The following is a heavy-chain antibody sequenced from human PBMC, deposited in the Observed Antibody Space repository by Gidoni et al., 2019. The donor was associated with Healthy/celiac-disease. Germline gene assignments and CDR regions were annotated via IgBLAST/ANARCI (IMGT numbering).Heavy chain of an antibody. CDR2: IYYSGST. V-gene: IGHV4-39*01. J-gene: IGHJ4*02. CDR1: GGSIRSSSYY. CDR3: ARLGVVITGAIDY. Sequence: QLQLQESGPGLVKPSETLSLTCTVSGGSIRSSSYYWGWIRQPPGKGLEWIGSIYYSGSTYYNPSLKSRVTISVDTSKNQFSLRLSSVTAADTAVYYCARLGVVITGAIDYWGQGTLVTVSS. D-gene: IGHD3-22*01.